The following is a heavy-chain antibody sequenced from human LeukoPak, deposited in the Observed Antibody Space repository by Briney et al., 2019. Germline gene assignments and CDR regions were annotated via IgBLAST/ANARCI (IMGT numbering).Heavy chain of an antibody. Sequence: AGGSLRLSCAASGFTFGDYGMHWVRQPPGKGLEWVSGISYHSGTIGYADSVKGRFTTSRDNAKNSLYLQMNSLRAEDTALYYCAKGEQSGYSYGSDYWGQGTLVTVST. V-gene: IGHV3-9*01. CDR3: AKGEQSGYSYGSDY. CDR1: GFTFGDYG. CDR2: ISYHSGTI. D-gene: IGHD5-18*01. J-gene: IGHJ4*02.